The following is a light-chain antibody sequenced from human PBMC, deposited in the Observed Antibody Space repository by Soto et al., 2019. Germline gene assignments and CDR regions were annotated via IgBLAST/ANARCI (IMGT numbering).Light chain of an antibody. J-gene: IGLJ1*01. CDR1: SSDVGGYNY. CDR2: DVR. CDR3: ASYTSSSTLYV. Sequence: QSALTQPASVSGSPGQSITISCTGTSSDVGGYNYVSWYQQHPGKAPKLMIYDVRNRASGASNRFSGSKSGNTASLTISGRQAEDEADYYCASYTSSSTLYVSGTGTKLTVL. V-gene: IGLV2-14*01.